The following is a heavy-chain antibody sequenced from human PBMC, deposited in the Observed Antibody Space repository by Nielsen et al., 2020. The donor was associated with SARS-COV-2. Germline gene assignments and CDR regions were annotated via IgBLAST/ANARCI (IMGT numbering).Heavy chain of an antibody. CDR3: ARGDLAVAGTRPPHWFDP. CDR1: GGSISSYY. Sequence: SATLSLTCTVSGGSISSYYWSWIRQPPGKVLEWFGYIYYSGSTNYNPSLKSRVTISVDTSKNQFSLKLSSVTAADTAVYYCARGDLAVAGTRPPHWFDPWGQGTLVTVSS. J-gene: IGHJ5*02. D-gene: IGHD6-19*01. CDR2: IYYSGST. V-gene: IGHV4-59*13.